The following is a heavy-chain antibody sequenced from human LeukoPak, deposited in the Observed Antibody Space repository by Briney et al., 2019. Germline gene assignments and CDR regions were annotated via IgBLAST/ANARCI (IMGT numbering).Heavy chain of an antibody. V-gene: IGHV1-18*01. CDR1: GYTFTSYD. J-gene: IGHJ6*03. CDR2: ISAYNGNT. CDR3: ARVVGTPYYDFWSGSYYMDV. Sequence: GASVKVSCKASGYTFTSYDISWVRQAPGQPLEWMGWISAYNGNTNYAQKLQGRVTMTTDTSTSTAYMELRSLRSDDTAVYYCARVVGTPYYDFWSGSYYMDVWGKGTTVTVSS. D-gene: IGHD3-3*01.